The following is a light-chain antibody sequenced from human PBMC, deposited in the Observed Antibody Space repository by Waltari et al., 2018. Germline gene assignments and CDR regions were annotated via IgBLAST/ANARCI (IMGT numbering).Light chain of an antibody. CDR2: LVS. V-gene: IGKV2-28*01. J-gene: IGKJ1*01. CDR1: QSLLHSSGYTV. Sequence: DIVMTQSPLFLPVTPGERASISCRSSQSLLHSSGYTVLAWYLQKPGQSPQLLNYLVSNRASGVPDRFSGSGSGTDFTLKISRVEAEDVGVYYCMQARQTPWTFGQGTKVEIK. CDR3: MQARQTPWT.